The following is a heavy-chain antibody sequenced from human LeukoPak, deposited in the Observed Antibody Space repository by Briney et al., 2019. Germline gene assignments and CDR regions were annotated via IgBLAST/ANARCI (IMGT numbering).Heavy chain of an antibody. CDR2: INHSGST. D-gene: IGHD6-19*01. J-gene: IGHJ4*02. V-gene: IGHV4-34*01. CDR3: ATSAVAGYYFDY. CDR1: GGSFSGYY. Sequence: SETLSLTCAVYGGSFSGYYWSWIRQPPGKGLEWIGEINHSGSTNYNPSLKSRVTISVDTSKNRFSLKLSSVTAADTAVYYCATSAVAGYYFDYWGQGTLVTVSS.